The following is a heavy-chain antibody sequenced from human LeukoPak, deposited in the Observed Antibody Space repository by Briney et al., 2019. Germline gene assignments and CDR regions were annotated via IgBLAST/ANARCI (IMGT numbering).Heavy chain of an antibody. CDR2: IWHDGTNK. CDR1: GFTFSIHG. CDR3: ARNNWNARTQRWFYFDN. Sequence: GGSLRLSCAASGFTFSIHGMHWVRQAPGKGLEWVAIIWHDGTNKYYADSVKGRFTISRDNSKNTVYLQMDSLRAEDTAVYYCARNNWNARTQRWFYFDNWGQGTLVTV. D-gene: IGHD1-1*01. J-gene: IGHJ4*02. V-gene: IGHV3-33*01.